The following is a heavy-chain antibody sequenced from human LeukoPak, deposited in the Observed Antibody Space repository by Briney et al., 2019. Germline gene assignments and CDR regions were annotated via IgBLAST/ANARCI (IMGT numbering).Heavy chain of an antibody. CDR3: ARARTSMVRGVITMYYFDY. J-gene: IGHJ4*02. CDR1: GFTFSSYS. D-gene: IGHD3-10*01. V-gene: IGHV3-21*01. CDR2: ISSSSSYI. Sequence: TGGSLRLSCAASGFTFSSYSMNWVRQAPGKGLEWVSSISSSSSYIYYVDSVKGRFTISRDNAKNSLYLQMNSLRAEDTAVYYCARARTSMVRGVITMYYFDYWGQGTLVTVSS.